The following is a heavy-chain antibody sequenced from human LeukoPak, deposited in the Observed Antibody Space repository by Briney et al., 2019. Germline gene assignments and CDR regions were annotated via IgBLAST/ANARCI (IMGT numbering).Heavy chain of an antibody. CDR2: ISGSGGST. V-gene: IGHV3-23*01. CDR1: GFTFSSYA. CDR3: AKKISGILTGYSDY. J-gene: IGHJ4*02. Sequence: GGSLRLSCAASGFTFSSYATSWVRQAPGKGLEWVSAISGSGGSTYYADSVKGRFTISRDNSKNTLYLQMNSLRAEDTAVYYCAKKISGILTGYSDYWGQGTLVTVSS. D-gene: IGHD3-9*01.